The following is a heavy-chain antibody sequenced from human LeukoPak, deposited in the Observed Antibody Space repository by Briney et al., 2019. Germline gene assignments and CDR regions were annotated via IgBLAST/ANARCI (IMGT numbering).Heavy chain of an antibody. J-gene: IGHJ4*02. CDR1: GGSISSGDYY. D-gene: IGHD6-19*01. V-gene: IGHV4-61*02. CDR3: AREGQWLVRY. CDR2: IYTSGST. Sequence: KTSETLSLTCTVSGGSISSGDYYWSWIRQPAGKGLEWIGRIYTSGSTNYNPSLKSRVTISVDTSKNQFSLKLSSVTAADTAVYYCAREGQWLVRYWGQGTLVTVSS.